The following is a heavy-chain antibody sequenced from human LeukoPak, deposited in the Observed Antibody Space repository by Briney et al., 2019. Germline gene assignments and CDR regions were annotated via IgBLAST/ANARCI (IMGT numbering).Heavy chain of an antibody. CDR1: GYTFTDYY. Sequence: EASVKVSCKASGYTFTDYYMHWVRQAPGQGLEWMGWINPNSGGTNYAQKFQGRVTMTRDTSISTAYMELSRLRSDDTAVYHCARELRFLEWLLSHWFDPWGQGTLVTVSS. CDR3: ARELRFLEWLLSHWFDP. D-gene: IGHD3-3*01. V-gene: IGHV1-2*02. J-gene: IGHJ5*02. CDR2: INPNSGGT.